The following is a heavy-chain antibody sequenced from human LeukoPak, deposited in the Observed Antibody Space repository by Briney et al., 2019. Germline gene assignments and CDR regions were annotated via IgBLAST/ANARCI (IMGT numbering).Heavy chain of an antibody. CDR3: VRGPPLGEAPTWFDY. V-gene: IGHV1-69*04. Sequence: ASVKVSCKASGGTFSSYAISWVRQAPGQGLEWMGRIIPILGIANYAEKLQGRVTIITDESTGTAYMELNSLRSDDTAIYYCVRGPPLGEAPTWFDYWGQGTLVTVSS. CDR1: GGTFSSYA. CDR2: IIPILGIA. J-gene: IGHJ4*02. D-gene: IGHD3-3*01.